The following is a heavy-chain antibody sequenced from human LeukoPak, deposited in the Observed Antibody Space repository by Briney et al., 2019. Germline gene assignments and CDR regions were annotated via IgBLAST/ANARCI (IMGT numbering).Heavy chain of an antibody. J-gene: IGHJ4*02. CDR2: INHSGST. D-gene: IGHD3-3*01. CDR1: GGSFSGYY. CDR3: ARGGDAYYDFWSGYGIDY. V-gene: IGHV4-34*01. Sequence: SETLSLTCAVYGGSFSGYYWSWIRQPPGKGLEWIGEINHSGSTSYNPSLKSRVTISVDTSKNQFSLKLSSVTAADTAVYYCARGGDAYYDFWSGYGIDYWGQGTLVTVSS.